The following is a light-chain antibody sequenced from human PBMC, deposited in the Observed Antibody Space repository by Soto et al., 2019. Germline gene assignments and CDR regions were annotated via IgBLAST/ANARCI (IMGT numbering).Light chain of an antibody. CDR2: DAS. J-gene: IGKJ1*01. CDR3: QQRSNWPPWT. CDR1: QSISSY. V-gene: IGKV3-11*01. Sequence: EIVLTQSPATLSLSPGERATLSCRASQSISSYLAWYQQKLGQAPRLLIYDASNRAPGIPARFSGSGSGTDFTLTISSLEPEDFAVYYCQQRSNWPPWTFDQGTKVEIK.